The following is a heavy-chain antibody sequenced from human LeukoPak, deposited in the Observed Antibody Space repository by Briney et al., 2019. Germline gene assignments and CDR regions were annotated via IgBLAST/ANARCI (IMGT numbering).Heavy chain of an antibody. CDR3: AKDDGTTWLLDY. J-gene: IGHJ4*02. CDR2: INGGGGRT. CDR1: GFTSSSYG. D-gene: IGHD6-13*01. Sequence: GGSLRLSCAASGFTSSSYGMHWVRQAPGKGLEWVSLINGGGGRTYYADSVKGRFTISRDNSKNSLYLQMNSLRIEDAAFYYCAKDDGTTWLLDYWGQGTLVTVSS. V-gene: IGHV3-43*02.